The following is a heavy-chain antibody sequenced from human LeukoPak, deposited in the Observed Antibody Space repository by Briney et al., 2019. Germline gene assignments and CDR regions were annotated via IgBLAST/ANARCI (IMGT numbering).Heavy chain of an antibody. CDR3: AKDIHDRGYADY. CDR2: ISGDGGST. Sequence: GGSLRLSCAASGFIFDDYAMHWVRQAPGKGLEWVSLISGDGGSTYYADSVKGRFTISRDNSKNSLFLQMNSLTTEDTAFYYCAKDIHDRGYADYWGQGTLVTVSS. CDR1: GFIFDDYA. V-gene: IGHV3-43*02. J-gene: IGHJ4*02. D-gene: IGHD3-22*01.